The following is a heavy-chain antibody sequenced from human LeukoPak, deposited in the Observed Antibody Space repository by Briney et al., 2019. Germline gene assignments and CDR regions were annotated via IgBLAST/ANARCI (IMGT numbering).Heavy chain of an antibody. J-gene: IGHJ4*02. CDR1: GCTFSNYA. Sequence: GRSLRLSWAASGCTFSNYAVHWVRQAPGKGLESLAVVSYDGSNKYYADSVKGRFTISRDNSKNTLYLQMNSLRAEDAAIYYCATIGDRRTGELYRIDYWGQGTLVTVSS. V-gene: IGHV3-30-3*01. D-gene: IGHD7-27*01. CDR2: VSYDGSNK. CDR3: ATIGDRRTGELYRIDY.